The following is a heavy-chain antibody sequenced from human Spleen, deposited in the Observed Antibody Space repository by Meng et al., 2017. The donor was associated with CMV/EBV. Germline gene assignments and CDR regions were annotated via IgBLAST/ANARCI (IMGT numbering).Heavy chain of an antibody. Sequence: ASVKVSCKASGYSFTSYDINWVRQATGQGLEWMGWVNPNSGNTGYAQKFQGRVTMTRYTSISTAYMELSSLRSEDTAVYYCAREVGVTTVTLGVYYYYGMDVWGQGTTVTVSS. J-gene: IGHJ6*02. CDR2: VNPNSGNT. CDR3: AREVGVTTVTLGVYYYYGMDV. D-gene: IGHD4-11*01. V-gene: IGHV1-8*01. CDR1: GYSFTSYD.